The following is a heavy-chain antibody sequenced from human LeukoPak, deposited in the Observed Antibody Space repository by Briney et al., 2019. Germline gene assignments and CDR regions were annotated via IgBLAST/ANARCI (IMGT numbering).Heavy chain of an antibody. CDR3: AELGITMIGGV. D-gene: IGHD3-10*02. Sequence: GGSLRLSCAASGFTFDDHAMSWVRQAPGKGLEWVSNINWNDGSTGYADSVKGRFTISRDNAKNSLYLQMNSLRAEDTAVYYCAELGITMIGGVWGKGTTVTISS. CDR1: GFTFDDHA. CDR2: INWNDGST. V-gene: IGHV3-20*04. J-gene: IGHJ6*04.